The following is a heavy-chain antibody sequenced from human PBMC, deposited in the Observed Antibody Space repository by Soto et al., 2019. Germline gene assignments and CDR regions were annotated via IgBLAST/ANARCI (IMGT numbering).Heavy chain of an antibody. CDR2: IWYDGSNK. CDR1: GFTFSSYG. J-gene: IGHJ6*02. Sequence: GGSLRLSCAASGFTFSSYGMHWVRQAPGKGLEWVAVIWYDGSNKYYADSVKGRFTISRDNSKNTLYLQMNSLRAEDTAVYYCARALNPVEMATSGYYYYGMDVWGQGTTVTVSS. CDR3: ARALNPVEMATSGYYYYGMDV. D-gene: IGHD5-12*01. V-gene: IGHV3-33*01.